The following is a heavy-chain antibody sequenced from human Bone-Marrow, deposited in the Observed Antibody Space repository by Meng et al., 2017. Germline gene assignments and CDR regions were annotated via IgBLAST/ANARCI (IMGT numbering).Heavy chain of an antibody. CDR2: LNHSGST. Sequence: SGAELVCPLALLSLPSAVYVVPFSGSYWSWYRRAPGKGLEWIGELNHSGSTKYNPSLKSRVTRAVDTSKNQFSLKLSSVTAADTAVYYCARDNTMIASFDYWGQGTLVTVSS. V-gene: IGHV4-34*01. J-gene: IGHJ4*02. CDR3: ARDNTMIASFDY. CDR1: VVPFSGSY. D-gene: IGHD3-22*01.